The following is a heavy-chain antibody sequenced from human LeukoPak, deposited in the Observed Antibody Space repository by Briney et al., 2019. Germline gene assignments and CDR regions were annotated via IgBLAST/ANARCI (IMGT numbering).Heavy chain of an antibody. CDR1: GYTFTNYD. V-gene: IGHV1-8*01. D-gene: IGHD6-13*01. CDR3: ARDYRSSSWYGYNWFDP. CDR2: MTPNTGKT. Sequence: ASVTVSCKPSGYTFTNYDIYWVRQAAGQGLEWVGRMTPNTGKTGYSQKFQGRVTITRDTSASTAYMELSSLRSEDTAVYYCARDYRSSSWYGYNWFDPWGQGTLVTVSS. J-gene: IGHJ5*02.